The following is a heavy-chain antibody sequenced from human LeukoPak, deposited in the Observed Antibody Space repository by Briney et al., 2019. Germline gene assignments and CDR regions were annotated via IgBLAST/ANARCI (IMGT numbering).Heavy chain of an antibody. CDR1: AGTFSSYA. CDR2: IIPIFGTA. J-gene: IGHJ4*02. Sequence: GSSVKISCKASAGTFSSYAITWVRQAPGQGLEWMGGIIPIFGTANYAQKFQGRVTITADESTSTAYMELSSLRSEDTAVYYCAGYLGSYYYYFDYWGQGTLVTVSS. CDR3: AGYLGSYYYYFDY. V-gene: IGHV1-69*01. D-gene: IGHD1-26*01.